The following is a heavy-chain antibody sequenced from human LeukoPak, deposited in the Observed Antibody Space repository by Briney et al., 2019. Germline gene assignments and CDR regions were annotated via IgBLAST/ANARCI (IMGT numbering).Heavy chain of an antibody. Sequence: SETLSLTCTVSGGSVSSYYWSWVRQPPGKGLEWICYIHSSGSPNYNPSLKSRVTISVDTSKNHFSLNLSSVTAADTAVYYCARGGSPFCISPSCQGAFDSWGQGTLVTVSS. CDR1: GGSVSSYY. CDR2: IHSSGSP. D-gene: IGHD2-2*01. J-gene: IGHJ4*02. CDR3: ARGGSPFCISPSCQGAFDS. V-gene: IGHV4-59*02.